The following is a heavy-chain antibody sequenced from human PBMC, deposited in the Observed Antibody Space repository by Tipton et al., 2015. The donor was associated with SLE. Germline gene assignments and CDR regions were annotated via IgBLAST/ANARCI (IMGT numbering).Heavy chain of an antibody. CDR3: AKCPPVVLTSTLLFEN. CDR1: GFSFGSHA. D-gene: IGHD2-21*02. CDR2: INDGGDST. V-gene: IGHV3-23*01. J-gene: IGHJ4*02. Sequence: SLRLSCAASGFSFGSHAMSWVRQAPGKGLEWVSTINDGGDSTYYADSVKGRFTISRDSSKSTLYLQMNSLTAEDTAVYYCAKCPPVVLTSTLLFENWGQGTLVAVSS.